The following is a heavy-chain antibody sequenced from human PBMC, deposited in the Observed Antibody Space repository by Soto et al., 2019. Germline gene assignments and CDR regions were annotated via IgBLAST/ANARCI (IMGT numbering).Heavy chain of an antibody. CDR3: ARELDPYYGGNSLSLDY. J-gene: IGHJ4*02. Sequence: QVQLVQSGAEVKKPGSSVKVSCKASRGSFSTYGINWVRPAPGQGLEWMGGIIPKFGTTNYAQKFRGRVTITADESTNTAYMELYYLRSEDTAVYFCARELDPYYGGNSLSLDYWGQGTLVTVSS. V-gene: IGHV1-69*13. CDR1: RGSFSTYG. CDR2: IIPKFGTT. D-gene: IGHD4-17*01.